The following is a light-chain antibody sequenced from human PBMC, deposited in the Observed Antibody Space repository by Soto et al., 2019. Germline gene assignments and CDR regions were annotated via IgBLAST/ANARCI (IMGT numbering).Light chain of an antibody. J-gene: IGKJ4*01. CDR3: QQSFSNPLS. CDR1: QSISSY. Sequence: DIQMTQSPSSLSASVGDRVTITCLARQSISSYLHWYQQKPGKAPKLLIYAASRLQSGVPSRFSGSGSGTDFTLAISSLQPEDFETYYCQQSFSNPLSFGGGTEVEIK. V-gene: IGKV1-39*01. CDR2: AAS.